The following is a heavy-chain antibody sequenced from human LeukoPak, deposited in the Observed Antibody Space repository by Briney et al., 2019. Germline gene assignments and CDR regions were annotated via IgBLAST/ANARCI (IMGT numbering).Heavy chain of an antibody. CDR3: ARDSRGATGTDY. CDR2: ISSSSSTI. CDR1: GFTFSSYS. V-gene: IGHV3-48*01. D-gene: IGHD1-26*01. Sequence: GVSLRLSSAASGFTFSSYSMNWVRQAPGKGLEWASYISSSSSTIYYADSVKGRFTISRDNAKNSLYLRMNSLRAEDTAVYYCARDSRGATGTDYWGQGTLVTVSS. J-gene: IGHJ4*02.